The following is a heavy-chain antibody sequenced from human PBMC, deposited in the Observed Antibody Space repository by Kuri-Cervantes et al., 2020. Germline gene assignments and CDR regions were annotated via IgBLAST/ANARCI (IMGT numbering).Heavy chain of an antibody. D-gene: IGHD2-15*01. CDR1: GGSISSGDYY. J-gene: IGHJ4*02. Sequence: SCTVSGGSISSGDYYWSWIRQPPGKGLEWIGYIYYSGSTYYNPSLKSRVTISVDTSKNQFSLKLSSVTAADTAVYYCARDVSREIVVVVAATPGFDYWGQGTLVTVSS. CDR3: ARDVSREIVVVVAATPGFDY. CDR2: IYYSGST. V-gene: IGHV4-30-4*01.